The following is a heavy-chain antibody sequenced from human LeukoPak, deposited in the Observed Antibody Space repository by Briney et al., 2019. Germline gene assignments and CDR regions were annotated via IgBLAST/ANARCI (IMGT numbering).Heavy chain of an antibody. V-gene: IGHV3-64*01. CDR1: GFTFSYYA. CDR2: ISSDGGST. CDR3: ARWVSTSYDAFDI. Sequence: GGSLRLSCAASGFTFSYYAMHWVRQAPGKGLEYVSAISSDGGSTYYANSVKGRFTISRDNSKNMLYLQMGSLRPEDMAVYYCARWVSTSYDAFDIWGRGTMVTVSS. J-gene: IGHJ3*02. D-gene: IGHD6-6*01.